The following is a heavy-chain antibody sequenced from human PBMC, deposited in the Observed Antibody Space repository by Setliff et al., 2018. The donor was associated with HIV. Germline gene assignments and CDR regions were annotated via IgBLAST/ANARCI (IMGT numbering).Heavy chain of an antibody. CDR1: GYTFTNYW. J-gene: IGHJ4*02. CDR2: IYPGDSDT. V-gene: IGHV5-51*01. CDR3: ARDPLVGAPDYFDY. Sequence: GESLKISCRGSGYTFTNYWIGWVRQMPGRGLEWMGIIYPGDSDTRYSPSFEGQVTMSADKSINTAYLQWNSLKASDTAMYYCARDPLVGAPDYFDYWGQGTLVTVSS. D-gene: IGHD1-26*01.